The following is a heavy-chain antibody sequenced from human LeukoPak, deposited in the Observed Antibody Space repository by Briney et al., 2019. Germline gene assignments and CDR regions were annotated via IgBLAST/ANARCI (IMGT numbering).Heavy chain of an antibody. CDR2: ISSSSSYI. V-gene: IGHV3-21*01. Sequence: GGSLRLSCAASGFTFSSYSMNWVRQAPGKGLEWVSSISSSSSYIYYADSVKSRFTISRDNAKNSLYLQMNSLRAEDTAVYYCARASLVEAGTAAFDYWGQGTLVTVSS. J-gene: IGHJ4*02. CDR3: ARASLVEAGTAAFDY. D-gene: IGHD2-15*01. CDR1: GFTFSSYS.